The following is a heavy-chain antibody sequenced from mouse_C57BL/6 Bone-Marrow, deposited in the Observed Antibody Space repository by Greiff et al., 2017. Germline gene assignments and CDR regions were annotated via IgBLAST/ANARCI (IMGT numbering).Heavy chain of an antibody. D-gene: IGHD1-1*01. J-gene: IGHJ4*01. Sequence: QVQLKESGPGLVQPSQSLSITCTVSGFSLTSYGVHWVRQSPGKGLEWLGVIWSGGSTDYNAAFISRLSISKDNSKSQVFFKMNSLQAYDTAIYYCARKNYGSSYARDYWGQGTSVTVSS. V-gene: IGHV2-2*01. CDR2: IWSGGST. CDR1: GFSLTSYG. CDR3: ARKNYGSSYARDY.